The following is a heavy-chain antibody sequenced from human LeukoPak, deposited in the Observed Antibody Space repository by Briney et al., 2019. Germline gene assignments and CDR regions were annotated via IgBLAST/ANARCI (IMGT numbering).Heavy chain of an antibody. CDR2: IYYSGST. Sequence: PSATLSLTCTVSGGSISSYYWSWIRQPPGKGLEWIGYIYYSGSTNYNPSLKSRVTISVDTSKNQFSLKLSSVTAADTAVYYCARDWAMVRGPRPYYYMDVWGKGTTVTVSS. V-gene: IGHV4-59*01. CDR3: ARDWAMVRGPRPYYYMDV. CDR1: GGSISSYY. D-gene: IGHD3-10*01. J-gene: IGHJ6*03.